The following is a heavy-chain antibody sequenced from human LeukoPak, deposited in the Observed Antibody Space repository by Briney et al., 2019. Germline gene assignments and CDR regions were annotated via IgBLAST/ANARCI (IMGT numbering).Heavy chain of an antibody. D-gene: IGHD6-19*01. CDR3: ARARWSSTGWFLGY. CDR2: VNPQGTAT. J-gene: IGHJ4*02. V-gene: IGHV3-74*01. CDR1: GFTFSSYW. Sequence: GEALRLSCAASGFTFSSYWMHWVRQDPRKGLVWVSRVNPQGTATNYADSVKGRFTISRDNANDALHLQMDNLRVEDTAVYYCARARWSSTGWFLGYWGQGTVVTVSS.